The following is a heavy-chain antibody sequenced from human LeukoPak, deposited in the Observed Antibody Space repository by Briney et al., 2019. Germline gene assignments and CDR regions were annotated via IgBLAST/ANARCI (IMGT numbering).Heavy chain of an antibody. J-gene: IGHJ4*02. CDR2: ISSGGGTI. V-gene: IGHV3-11*01. Sequence: GGSLRISGAASGLTFGDYYLSWIRQAPGKGLDWVSSISSGGGTIDYEDSVVGRLTISRTNAKNQLYFQITSRRAEDTAVYYCWGRKNTYCAFDYWGRGTLVTVAS. CDR1: GLTFGDYY. CDR3: WGRKNTYCAFDY. D-gene: IGHD7-27*01.